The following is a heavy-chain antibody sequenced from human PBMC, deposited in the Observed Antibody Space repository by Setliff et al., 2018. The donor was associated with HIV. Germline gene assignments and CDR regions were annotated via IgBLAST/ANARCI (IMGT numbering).Heavy chain of an antibody. CDR1: GFTFDDYG. V-gene: IGHV3-20*04. J-gene: IGHJ6*03. CDR3: AREGGSERMPFFYYYMDV. CDR2: INWNGGRI. Sequence: GGSLRLSCTASGFTFDDYGMSWVRQVPGKGLEWVSGINWNGGRIGYADSVKGRFIISRDNAKNFLYLQMNSLRAEDTALYYCAREGGSERMPFFYYYMDVWGKGTTVTVSS. D-gene: IGHD3-10*01.